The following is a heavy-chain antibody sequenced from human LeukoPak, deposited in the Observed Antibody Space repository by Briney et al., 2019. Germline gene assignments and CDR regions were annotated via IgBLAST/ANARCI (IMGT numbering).Heavy chain of an antibody. Sequence: ASVKVSCKASGYTFTSYGISWVRQAPGQGLKWMGWISAYNGNTNYAQKLQGRVTMTTDTSTSTAYMELRSLRSDDTAVYYCARVGVVPAAKYYFDYWGQGTLVTVSS. J-gene: IGHJ4*02. V-gene: IGHV1-18*01. D-gene: IGHD2-2*01. CDR1: GYTFTSYG. CDR2: ISAYNGNT. CDR3: ARVGVVPAAKYYFDY.